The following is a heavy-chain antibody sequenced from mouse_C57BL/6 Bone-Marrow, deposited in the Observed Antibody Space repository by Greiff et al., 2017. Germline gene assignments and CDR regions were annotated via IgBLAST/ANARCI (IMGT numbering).Heavy chain of an antibody. J-gene: IGHJ3*01. Sequence: VHLVESGAELVRPGASVTLSCKASGYTFTDYEMHWVKQTPVHGLEWIGAIDPETGGTAYNQKFKGKAILTADKSSSTAYMELRSLTSEDSAVYYCTKYYYGSSPFAYWGQWNLVTVSA. CDR1: GYTFTDYE. CDR2: IDPETGGT. D-gene: IGHD1-1*01. CDR3: TKYYYGSSPFAY. V-gene: IGHV1-15*01.